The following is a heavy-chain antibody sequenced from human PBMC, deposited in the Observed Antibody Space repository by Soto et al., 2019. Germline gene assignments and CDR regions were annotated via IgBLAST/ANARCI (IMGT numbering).Heavy chain of an antibody. Sequence: QVQLVQSGAEVKKPGSSVKVSCKASGGTFSSYTISWVRQAPGQGLEWMGRIIPILGIANYAQKFQGRVTITADKSTSTAYMELSSLRSEDTAVYYCPRDGGSILGYYGMYVWGQGTTVTVSS. D-gene: IGHD3-16*01. CDR2: IIPILGIA. J-gene: IGHJ6*02. V-gene: IGHV1-69*08. CDR3: PRDGGSILGYYGMYV. CDR1: GGTFSSYT.